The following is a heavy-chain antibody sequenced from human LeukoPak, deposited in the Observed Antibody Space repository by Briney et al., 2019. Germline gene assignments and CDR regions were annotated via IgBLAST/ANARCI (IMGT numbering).Heavy chain of an antibody. D-gene: IGHD3-10*01. CDR1: GFTFSNYA. CDR3: AKFFASGSYYKLPH. Sequence: GGSLRLSCAASGFTFSNYALSWVRQAPGKGLEWVSVINNSGGSTDYADSVKGRFTFSRDSSKNTLFLQMNSLRAEDTAVYYCAKFFASGSYYKLPHWGQGTLVTVSS. V-gene: IGHV3-23*01. J-gene: IGHJ1*01. CDR2: INNSGGST.